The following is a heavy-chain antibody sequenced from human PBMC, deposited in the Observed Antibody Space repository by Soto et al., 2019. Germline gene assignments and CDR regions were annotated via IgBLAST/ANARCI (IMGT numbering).Heavy chain of an antibody. CDR3: AKDRHYYDSSDLFDY. V-gene: IGHV3-23*01. Sequence: PGGSLRLSCAASGFTFSSYAMSWVRQAPGKGLEWVSAISGSGGSTYYADSVKGRFTISRDNSKNTLYLQMNSLRAEDTAVYYCAKDRHYYDSSDLFDYWGQGTLVTVSS. CDR1: GFTFSSYA. D-gene: IGHD3-22*01. J-gene: IGHJ4*02. CDR2: ISGSGGST.